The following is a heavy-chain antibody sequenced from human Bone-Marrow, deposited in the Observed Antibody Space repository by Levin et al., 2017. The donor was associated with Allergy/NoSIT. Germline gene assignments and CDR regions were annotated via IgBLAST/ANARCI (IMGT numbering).Heavy chain of an antibody. CDR3: ARDPSIAAAGTDAFDI. CDR1: GGSISSSNW. D-gene: IGHD6-13*01. V-gene: IGHV4-4*02. CDR2: IYHSGST. J-gene: IGHJ3*02. Sequence: SSETLSLTCAVSGGSISSSNWWSWVRQPPGKGLEWIGEIYHSGSTNYNPSLKSRVTISVDKSKNQFSLKLSSVTAADTAVYYCARDPSIAAAGTDAFDIWGQGTMVTVSS.